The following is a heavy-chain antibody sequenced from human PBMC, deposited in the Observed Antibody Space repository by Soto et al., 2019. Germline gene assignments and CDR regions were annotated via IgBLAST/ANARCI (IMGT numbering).Heavy chain of an antibody. Sequence: EVRLVESGGGLVQPGGPLRLSCAASGFPFSSYRMNWARQAPGKGLEGVSYISRSSSTIYYADSVKGRFTISRDNAKNSLYLQMNSLRAEDTAVYYFARYPYYYYMDVWGKGTTVTVSS. V-gene: IGHV3-48*01. CDR1: GFPFSSYR. J-gene: IGHJ6*03. CDR3: ARYPYYYYMDV. CDR2: ISRSSSTI.